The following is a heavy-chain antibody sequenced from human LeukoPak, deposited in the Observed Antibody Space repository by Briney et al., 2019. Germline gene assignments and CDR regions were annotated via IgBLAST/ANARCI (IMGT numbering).Heavy chain of an antibody. CDR3: ARAVAGKKYFQH. J-gene: IGHJ1*01. V-gene: IGHV4-34*01. CDR2: INHSGST. CDR1: GGSFSSYY. D-gene: IGHD6-19*01. Sequence: PSETLSLTCAVYGGSFSSYYWSWIRQPPGKGLEWIGEINHSGSTNYNPSLKSRVTISVDTSKNQFSLKLSSVTAADTAVYYCARAVAGKKYFQHWGQGTLVTVSS.